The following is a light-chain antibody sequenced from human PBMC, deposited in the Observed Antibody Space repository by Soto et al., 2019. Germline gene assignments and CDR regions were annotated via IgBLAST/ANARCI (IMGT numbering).Light chain of an antibody. CDR3: QQFSIYPLT. CDR1: QTVRNNY. CDR2: DAS. Sequence: EFVLTQSPGTLSLSPGERATLSCRASQTVRNNYLAWYQQKPGQAPRLLIYDASSRATGIPDRFSGGGPGTDFTLNISRLEPEDFEVYYCQQFSIYPLTFGGGTKVDIK. J-gene: IGKJ4*01. V-gene: IGKV3-20*01.